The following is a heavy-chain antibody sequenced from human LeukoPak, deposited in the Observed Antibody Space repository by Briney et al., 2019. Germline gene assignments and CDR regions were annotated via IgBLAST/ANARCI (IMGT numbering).Heavy chain of an antibody. V-gene: IGHV1-24*01. Sequence: ASVKVSCKVSGYTLTELSMHWVRQAPGKGLEWMGGFDPEDGETIYAQKFQGRVTMTEDTSTDTAYMELSSLRSEDTAVYYCARDRDDYYDSSGQTLGPFDYWGQGTLVTVSS. CDR2: FDPEDGET. D-gene: IGHD3-22*01. J-gene: IGHJ4*02. CDR1: GYTLTELS. CDR3: ARDRDDYYDSSGQTLGPFDY.